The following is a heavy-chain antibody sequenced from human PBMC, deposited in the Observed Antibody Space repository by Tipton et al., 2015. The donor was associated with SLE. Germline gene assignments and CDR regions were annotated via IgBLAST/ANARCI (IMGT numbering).Heavy chain of an antibody. CDR1: GGSISSHY. J-gene: IGHJ6*03. D-gene: IGHD5-12*01. V-gene: IGHV4-34*01. CDR2: INHSGST. CDR3: ARGNEVATITPYYYYMDV. Sequence: TLSLTCTVSGGSISSHYWSWIRQPPGKGLEWIGEINHSGSTNYNPSLKSRVTISVDTSKNQFSLKLSSVTAADTAVYYCARGNEVATITPYYYYMDVWGKGTTVTVSS.